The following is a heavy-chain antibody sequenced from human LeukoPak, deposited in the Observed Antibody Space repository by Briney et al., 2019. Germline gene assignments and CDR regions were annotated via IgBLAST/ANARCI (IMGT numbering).Heavy chain of an antibody. CDR1: GYTFTIYG. CDR2: ISAYNGNT. D-gene: IGHD4-23*01. Sequence: ASVTVSCKASGYTFTIYGFSWVRQAPGQGREWMGWISAYNGNTNYAQKLQGRVTMTTDTSTSTAYMELRSLRSDDTAVYYCARDGPATVGWGYWGQGTLVTVSS. CDR3: ARDGPATVGWGY. V-gene: IGHV1-18*01. J-gene: IGHJ4*02.